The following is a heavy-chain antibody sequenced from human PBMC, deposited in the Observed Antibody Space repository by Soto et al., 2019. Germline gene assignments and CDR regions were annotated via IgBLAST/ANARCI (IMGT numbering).Heavy chain of an antibody. V-gene: IGHV4-31*03. CDR1: GGSISSGGYY. CDR2: IYYSGST. Sequence: SETLSLTCTVSGGSISSGGYYWSWIRQHPGKGLEWIGCIYYSGSTYYNPSLKSRITISVDTSKNQFSLKLSSVTAADTVVYYCARDSGYYYDSSGSYWFDPWGQGTLVT. J-gene: IGHJ5*02. D-gene: IGHD3-22*01. CDR3: ARDSGYYYDSSGSYWFDP.